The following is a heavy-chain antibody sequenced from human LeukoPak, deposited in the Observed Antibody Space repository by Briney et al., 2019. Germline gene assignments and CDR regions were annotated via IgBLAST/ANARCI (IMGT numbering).Heavy chain of an antibody. CDR1: GYTFTGYY. Sequence: ASVKVSCKASGYTFTGYYMHWVRQAPGQGLEWMGWINPNSGGTNYAQKFQGRVTMTRDTSISTAYMGLSRLRSDDTAVYYCARGILVVTAKGNWYFDLWGRGTLVTVSS. J-gene: IGHJ2*01. CDR3: ARGILVVTAKGNWYFDL. D-gene: IGHD2-21*02. CDR2: INPNSGGT. V-gene: IGHV1-2*02.